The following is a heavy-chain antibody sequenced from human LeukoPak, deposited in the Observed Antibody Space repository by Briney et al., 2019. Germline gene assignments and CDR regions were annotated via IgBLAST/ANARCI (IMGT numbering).Heavy chain of an antibody. CDR2: IYYSGST. J-gene: IGHJ4*02. V-gene: IGHV4-59*01. Sequence: SETLSLTCTVSGGSISSYYWSWIRQPPGKGLEWIGYIYYSGSTNYNPSLKSRVTISVDASKNQLSLKLSSVTAADTAVYYCASGGEDSFDHWGQGTLVTVSS. CDR1: GGSISSYY. CDR3: ASGGEDSFDH. D-gene: IGHD3-16*01.